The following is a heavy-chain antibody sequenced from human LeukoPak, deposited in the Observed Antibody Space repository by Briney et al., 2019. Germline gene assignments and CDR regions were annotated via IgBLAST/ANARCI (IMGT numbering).Heavy chain of an antibody. D-gene: IGHD3-22*01. J-gene: IGHJ4*02. CDR2: INWNGGST. V-gene: IGHV3-20*04. Sequence: PGGSMRLSCAASGFTFDDYGMSWVRQAPGMGLEWVSGINWNGGSTGYADSVKGRFTISKDNAKHSLYLQMNSLRAEDTALYYCARGVDSSGYWYYFDYWGQGTLVTVSS. CDR3: ARGVDSSGYWYYFDY. CDR1: GFTFDDYG.